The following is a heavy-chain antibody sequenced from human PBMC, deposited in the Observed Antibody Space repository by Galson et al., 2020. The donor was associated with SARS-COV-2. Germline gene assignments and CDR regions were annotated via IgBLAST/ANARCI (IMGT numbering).Heavy chain of an antibody. CDR3: ARHPQNSGNYYHFDN. V-gene: IGHV4-59*08. Sequence: SETLSLTCTVSGDSISTYYWSWIRQPPGKGLQWIGYVYYSGSTRYNPSLMSRVAISLDTSADQLSLRLTSVTAADTAVYYCARHPQNSGNYYHFDNWGQGTLVTVSS. D-gene: IGHD3-10*01. CDR1: GDSISTYY. J-gene: IGHJ4*02. CDR2: VYYSGST.